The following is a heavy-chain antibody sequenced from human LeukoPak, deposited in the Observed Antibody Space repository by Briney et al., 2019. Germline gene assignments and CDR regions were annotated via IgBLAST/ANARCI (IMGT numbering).Heavy chain of an antibody. V-gene: IGHV4-61*02. J-gene: IGHJ6*03. CDR1: GGSISSGSYY. Sequence: SETLSPTCTVSGGSISSGSYYWSWIRQPAGKGLEWIGRIYTSGSTNYNPSLKSRVTISVDTSKNQFSLKLSSVTAADTAVYYCARQGVAVAGLWYYYMDVWGKGTTVTISS. CDR2: IYTSGST. D-gene: IGHD6-19*01. CDR3: ARQGVAVAGLWYYYMDV.